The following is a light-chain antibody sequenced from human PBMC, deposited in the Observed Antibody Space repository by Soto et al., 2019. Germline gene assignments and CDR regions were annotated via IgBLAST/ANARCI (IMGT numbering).Light chain of an antibody. CDR3: QNYNSAPLT. CDR1: QGISNS. CDR2: AAS. V-gene: IGKV1-27*01. J-gene: IGKJ3*01. Sequence: DIQMTQSPSSLSASVGDTVTITCRASQGISNSLAWFQQKPGRVPQFLIYAASTLQPGVPPRFSGSGSRTDFTLTISSLQPEDVATYYCQNYNSAPLTFGHGNRVEIK.